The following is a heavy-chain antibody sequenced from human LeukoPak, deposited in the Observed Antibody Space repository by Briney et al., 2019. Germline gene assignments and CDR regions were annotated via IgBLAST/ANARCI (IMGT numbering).Heavy chain of an antibody. D-gene: IGHD4-11*01. Sequence: PGGCLRLSCAAPGLTLSSYSMNWVRQARGKGLGWVSSISSSSSYIYSADSVKGRFTISRDNAKNSLYLQMNSLRAEDTALYYCARGYSNYGYVFDIWGQGTTVTVSS. J-gene: IGHJ3*02. CDR1: GLTLSSYS. CDR2: ISSSSSYI. V-gene: IGHV3-21*01. CDR3: ARGYSNYGYVFDI.